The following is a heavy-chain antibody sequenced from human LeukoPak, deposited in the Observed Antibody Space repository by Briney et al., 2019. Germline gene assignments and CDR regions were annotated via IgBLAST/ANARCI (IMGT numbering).Heavy chain of an antibody. CDR3: ATKQWLAPPPDS. V-gene: IGHV3-74*01. J-gene: IGHJ4*02. CDR1: GFTFSKYW. D-gene: IGHD6-19*01. Sequence: GGPLRLSCAASGFTFSKYWMLWVRQAPGKGLESVSRINTDGTATTYADSVKGRFTVSRDNADNTMFLQMNSVRDEDTAVYYCATKQWLAPPPDSWGQGTPVTVSS. CDR2: INTDGTAT.